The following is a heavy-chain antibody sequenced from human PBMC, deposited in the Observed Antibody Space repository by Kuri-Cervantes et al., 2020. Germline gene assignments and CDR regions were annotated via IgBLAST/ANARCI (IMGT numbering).Heavy chain of an antibody. CDR1: GGSISSSSYY. V-gene: IGHV4-39*07. Sequence: ESLKISCTVSGGSISSSSYYWGWIHQPPGKGLEWIGEINHSGSTNYNPFLKSRVTISVDTSKNQFSLKLSSVTAADTAVYYCASFSLIVGASGSGYWFDPWGQGTLVTVSS. D-gene: IGHD1-26*01. CDR2: INHSGST. J-gene: IGHJ5*02. CDR3: ASFSLIVGASGSGYWFDP.